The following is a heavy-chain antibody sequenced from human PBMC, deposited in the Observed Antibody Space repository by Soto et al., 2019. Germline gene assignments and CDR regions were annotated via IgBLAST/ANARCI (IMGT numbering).Heavy chain of an antibody. CDR1: GYTFTSYG. CDR3: ESSLLVGYGLEGESD. J-gene: IGHJ4*02. Sequence: QVQLVQSGAEVKKPGASVKVSCKASGYTFTSYGISWVRQAPGQGLEWMGWISAYNGNTNYAQKLQGRVTMTTDTSTSTAYMELRSLRSDETAVYYCESSLLVGYGLEGESDWGQGTLVTVSS. V-gene: IGHV1-18*01. CDR2: ISAYNGNT. D-gene: IGHD5-18*01.